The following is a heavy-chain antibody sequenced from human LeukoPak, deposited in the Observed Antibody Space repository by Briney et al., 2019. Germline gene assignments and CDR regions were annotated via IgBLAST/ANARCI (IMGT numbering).Heavy chain of an antibody. Sequence: SETLSLACAVYGGPFSGYYWSWIRQPPGKGLEWIGEINHSGSTNYNPSLKSRVTMSVDTSKNQFSLKLSSVTAADTAVYYCASGGALGNWFDPWGQGTLVTVSS. CDR3: ASGGALGNWFDP. D-gene: IGHD4/OR15-4a*01. V-gene: IGHV4-34*01. CDR1: GGPFSGYY. CDR2: INHSGST. J-gene: IGHJ5*02.